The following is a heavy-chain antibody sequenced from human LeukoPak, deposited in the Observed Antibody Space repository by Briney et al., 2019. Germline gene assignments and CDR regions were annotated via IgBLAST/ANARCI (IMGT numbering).Heavy chain of an antibody. CDR2: IKQDGSEK. V-gene: IGHV3-7*01. J-gene: IGHJ4*02. Sequence: GGSLRLSCAASGFTFSNYWMSWVRQAPGKGLEWVDNIKQDGSEKYYVDSVQGRFTISRDTAKKSLYLQMNSLRAEDTAVYYCARDIPRPYYYGSGSYAFDYWGQGTLVTVSS. CDR3: ARDIPRPYYYGSGSYAFDY. D-gene: IGHD3-10*01. CDR1: GFTFSNYW.